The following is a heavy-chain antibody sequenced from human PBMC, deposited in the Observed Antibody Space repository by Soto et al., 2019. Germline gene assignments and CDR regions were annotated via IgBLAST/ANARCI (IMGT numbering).Heavy chain of an antibody. Sequence: EVQLLESGGGLVQPGGSLRLSCAASGFSFSTYGMGWGRQPPGQGLEWVSGISGSGGDAYYADSVKGRFTISRDNSKNALQLRMNSLRAEDPAVYYCARRGTSTLIVVTTSAFDVWGQGTVVTVSS. CDR1: GFSFSTYG. CDR3: ARRGTSTLIVVTTSAFDV. J-gene: IGHJ3*01. V-gene: IGHV3-23*01. CDR2: ISGSGGDA. D-gene: IGHD3-22*01.